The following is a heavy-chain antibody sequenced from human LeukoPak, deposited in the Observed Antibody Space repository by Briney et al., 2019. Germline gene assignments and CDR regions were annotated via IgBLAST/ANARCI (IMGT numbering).Heavy chain of an antibody. Sequence: PGGSLRLSCAASGFTFSSYEMNWVRQAPGKGLEWVAVISYDGSNKNYADSVKGRFTISRDNSKNTLYLQMNSLRAEDTAVYYCAKDLDEYWGQGTLVTVSS. V-gene: IGHV3-30*18. CDR2: ISYDGSNK. J-gene: IGHJ4*02. CDR1: GFTFSSYE. D-gene: IGHD3-3*01. CDR3: AKDLDEY.